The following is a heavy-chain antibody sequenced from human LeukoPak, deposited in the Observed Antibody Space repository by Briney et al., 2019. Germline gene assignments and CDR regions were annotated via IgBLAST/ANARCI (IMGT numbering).Heavy chain of an antibody. CDR1: GYTFTGYY. V-gene: IGHV1-2*02. CDR2: INPNSGGT. CDR3: AIRATSYYDFWSGYSPFDY. D-gene: IGHD3-3*01. Sequence: ASVKVSCKASGYTFTGYYMHWVRQAPGQGLEWMGWINPNSGGTNYAQKFQGRVTMTRDTSISTAYMELGRLRSDDTAVYYCAIRATSYYDFWSGYSPFDYWGQGTLVTVSS. J-gene: IGHJ4*02.